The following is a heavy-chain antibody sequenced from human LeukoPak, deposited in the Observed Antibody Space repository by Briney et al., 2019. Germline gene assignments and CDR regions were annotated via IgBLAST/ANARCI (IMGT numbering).Heavy chain of an antibody. Sequence: GGSLRLSCAASGFTFSSYWMSWVRQAPGKGLEWVANIKQDGSEKYYVDSVKGRFTISRDNAKNSLYLQMNSLRAEDTAVYYCARTQYDVLTGCYPLPDYGMDVWGQGTTVTVSS. J-gene: IGHJ6*02. CDR3: ARTQYDVLTGCYPLPDYGMDV. CDR2: IKQDGSEK. V-gene: IGHV3-7*04. CDR1: GFTFSSYW. D-gene: IGHD3-9*01.